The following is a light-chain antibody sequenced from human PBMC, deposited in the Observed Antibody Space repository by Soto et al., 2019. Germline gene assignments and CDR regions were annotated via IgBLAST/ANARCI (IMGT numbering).Light chain of an antibody. CDR2: GAS. J-gene: IGKJ3*01. Sequence: EIVMTQSPATQSVSPGERVTLSCRASQSVSSDLAWYQQKPAQAPRLLIYGASRRATGIPDRFSGSGSGTDFTFTINRLEPEDFAVYYCQQYGTSPCTFGPGTKVDIK. V-gene: IGKV3-20*01. CDR3: QQYGTSPCT. CDR1: QSVSSD.